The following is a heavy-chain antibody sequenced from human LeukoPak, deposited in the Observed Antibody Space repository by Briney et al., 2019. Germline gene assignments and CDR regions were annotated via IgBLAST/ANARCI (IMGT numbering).Heavy chain of an antibody. J-gene: IGHJ5*02. CDR3: ARDQGSGSSNWFDP. V-gene: IGHV3-11*01. D-gene: IGHD3-10*01. CDR2: ISSSGSTI. Sequence: GGSLRLSCAASGFTFSDYYTSWIRQAPGKGLEWVSYISSSGSTIYYADSVKGRFTISRDNAKNSLYLQMNSLRAEDTAVYYCARDQGSGSSNWFDPWGQGTLVTVSS. CDR1: GFTFSDYY.